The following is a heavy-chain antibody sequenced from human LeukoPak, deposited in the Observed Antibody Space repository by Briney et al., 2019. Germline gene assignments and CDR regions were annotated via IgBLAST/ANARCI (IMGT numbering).Heavy chain of an antibody. V-gene: IGHV4-39*07. J-gene: IGHJ5*02. D-gene: IGHD6-13*01. CDR2: IFYSGST. Sequence: SETLSLTCTVSGGSISTSSYYWGWVRQPPGKGLEWIGNIFYSGSTYYSPSLKSRVTISVDKSKNQFSLKLSSVTAADTAVYYCARVNSPIAAAGTGWFDPWGQGTLVTVSS. CDR1: GGSISTSSYY. CDR3: ARVNSPIAAAGTGWFDP.